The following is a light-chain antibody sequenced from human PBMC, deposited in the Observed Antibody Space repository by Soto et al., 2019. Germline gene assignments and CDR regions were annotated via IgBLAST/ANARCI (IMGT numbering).Light chain of an antibody. V-gene: IGKV3-15*01. CDR1: QSVSRN. J-gene: IGKJ4*01. CDR3: QQYNSWPLT. Sequence: EIVMTQSPATLPVSPGERATLSCRASQSVSRNLAWYQQTPGQAPRLLIYGASTRATGLPARFSGSGSGTEFTLTISSLQSEDFAVYYCQQYNSWPLTFGGGTKVEIK. CDR2: GAS.